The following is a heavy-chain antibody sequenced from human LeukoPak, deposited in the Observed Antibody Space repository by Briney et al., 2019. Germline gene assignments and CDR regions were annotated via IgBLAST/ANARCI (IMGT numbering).Heavy chain of an antibody. CDR2: INPNSGGT. J-gene: IGHJ5*02. V-gene: IGHV1-2*02. Sequence: ASVTLSCTASGYTFTGYYMHWVRQAPGQGLEWMGWINPNSGGTNYAQKFQGRVTMTRDTSISTAYMELSRLRSDDTAVYYCASHSSGIGAFDPWGQGTLVTVSS. CDR3: ASHSSGIGAFDP. CDR1: GYTFTGYY. D-gene: IGHD6-19*01.